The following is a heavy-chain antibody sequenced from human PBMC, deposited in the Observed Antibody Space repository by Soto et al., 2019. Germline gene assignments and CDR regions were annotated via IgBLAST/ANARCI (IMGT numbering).Heavy chain of an antibody. J-gene: IGHJ4*02. D-gene: IGHD3-10*01. CDR1: GFTFSSYG. CDR2: IWYDGSNK. V-gene: IGHV3-33*01. CDR3: AREGTMVRGFDC. Sequence: QVQLVESGGAAVQPGRSLRLSCAASGFTFSSYGMNWVRQAPGKGLEWVALIWYDGSNKYYVDSVKGRFSISRDNSKNTLYLQMNSLRTEDTAVYYCAREGTMVRGFDCWGQGTLVTVSS.